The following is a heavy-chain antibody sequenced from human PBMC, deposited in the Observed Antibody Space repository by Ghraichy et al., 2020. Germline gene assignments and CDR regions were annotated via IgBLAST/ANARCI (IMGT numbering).Heavy chain of an antibody. V-gene: IGHV4-34*01. Sequence: SETLSLTCAVYGGSFSGYYWNWIRQPPGKGLEWIGEINDSGSTNYRPSLKSRVTISVDTSKNQFSLKLSSVTAADTAVYYCARRVWVRSWLDPWGQGTLVTVSS. CDR1: GGSFSGYY. J-gene: IGHJ5*02. CDR2: INDSGST. D-gene: IGHD1-14*01. CDR3: ARRVWVRSWLDP.